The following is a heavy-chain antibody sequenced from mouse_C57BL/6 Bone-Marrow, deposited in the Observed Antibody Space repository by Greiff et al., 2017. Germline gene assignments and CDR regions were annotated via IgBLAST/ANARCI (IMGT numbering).Heavy chain of an antibody. Sequence: EVKLQESGPELVKPGASVTMSCKASGYTFTDYNMHWVKQSHGKSLEWIGYINPNNGGTSYNQKFKGKATLTVNKSSSTAYMELRSLTSEASADYNCARRRGYWYFDVWGTGTTVTVSS. CDR3: ARRRGYWYFDV. CDR1: GYTFTDYN. J-gene: IGHJ1*03. CDR2: INPNNGGT. V-gene: IGHV1-22*01.